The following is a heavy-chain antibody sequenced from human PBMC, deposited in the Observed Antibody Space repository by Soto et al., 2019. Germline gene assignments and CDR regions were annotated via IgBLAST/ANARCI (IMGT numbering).Heavy chain of an antibody. J-gene: IGHJ4*02. Sequence: EVQLVESGGGLVQPGGSLRLSCAASGFTFSNYWMSWVRQAPGKGLEWVANIKQDGGDQYYVDSVKGRFSISRDNAKNSLYLQMNSLRAEDTAVYYCARDEAIDYWGQGTLVTVCS. CDR1: GFTFSNYW. CDR2: IKQDGGDQ. CDR3: ARDEAIDY. V-gene: IGHV3-7*03.